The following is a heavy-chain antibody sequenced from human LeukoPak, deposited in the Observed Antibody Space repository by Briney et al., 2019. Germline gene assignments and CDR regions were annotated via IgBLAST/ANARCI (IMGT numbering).Heavy chain of an antibody. CDR2: ISSSSSYI. Sequence: GGSLRLSCAASGFTFSSYSMNWVRQAPGKGLEWVSSISSSSSYIYYADSVKGRFTISRDNSKNTLYLQMNSLRAEDTAVYYCAKARSVGEYYFDYWGQGTLVTVSS. CDR3: AKARSVGEYYFDY. CDR1: GFTFSSYS. J-gene: IGHJ4*02. D-gene: IGHD3-10*01. V-gene: IGHV3-21*04.